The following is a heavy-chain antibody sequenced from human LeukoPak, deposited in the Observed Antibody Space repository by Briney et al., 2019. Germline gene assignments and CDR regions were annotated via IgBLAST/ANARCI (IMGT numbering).Heavy chain of an antibody. CDR3: ARPGDASAEYFQH. Sequence: SETLSLTCTVSGGSISSSSYYWGWIRQPPGKGLEWIGSIYYSGSTYYNPSLKSRVTISVDTSKDQFSLKLSSVTAADTAVYYRARPGDASAEYFQHWGQGTLVTVSS. CDR2: IYYSGST. V-gene: IGHV4-39*01. J-gene: IGHJ1*01. CDR1: GGSISSSSYY. D-gene: IGHD2-21*01.